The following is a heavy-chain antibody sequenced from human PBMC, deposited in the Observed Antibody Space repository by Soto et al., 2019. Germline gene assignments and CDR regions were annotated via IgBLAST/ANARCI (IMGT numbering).Heavy chain of an antibody. CDR2: INPSGGTT. V-gene: IGHV1-46*01. CDR3: ARGDGRGSSGFYYYYGMDV. D-gene: IGHD6-25*01. CDR1: GYIFSHYY. Sequence: QVQLVQSGAEVKKPGASVKVSCKASGYIFSHYYMHWVRQAPRQGLEWVGLINPSGGTTSYAQKSQGRVTLTSDTSTSTFYMELSSLRSEDTAGYYCARGDGRGSSGFYYYYGMDVWGQGTTVTVSS. J-gene: IGHJ6*02.